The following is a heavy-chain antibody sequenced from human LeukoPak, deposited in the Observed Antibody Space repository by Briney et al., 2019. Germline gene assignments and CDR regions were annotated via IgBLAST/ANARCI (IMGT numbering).Heavy chain of an antibody. V-gene: IGHV3-23*01. J-gene: IGHJ6*03. Sequence: GGSLRLSCAASGFTFSSFAMTWVRQAPGKGLEWVSTVSGSAGRTDYADSVKGRFTISRDNLKNTLYLQMNGLRAEDTAVYYCAKNRGHRVDGVCHNYYYMDVWGRGTTVTVSS. CDR3: AKNRGHRVDGVCHNYYYMDV. CDR2: VSGSAGRT. D-gene: IGHD2-8*01. CDR1: GFTFSSFA.